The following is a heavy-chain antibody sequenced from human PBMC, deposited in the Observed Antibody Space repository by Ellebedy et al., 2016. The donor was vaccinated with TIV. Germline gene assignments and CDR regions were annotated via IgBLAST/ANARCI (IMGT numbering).Heavy chain of an antibody. D-gene: IGHD3-22*01. V-gene: IGHV3-23*01. CDR3: AKHQYENSGYMFHY. J-gene: IGHJ4*02. Sequence: GESLKISCAASGFTFSSYAMSWVRQAPGKGLEWVASISGSGGKKYYADSVKGRFTISIDNYKNSLHLQINSLRAEDPAIFYFAKHQYENSGYMFHYWGQGSLVTVSS. CDR1: GFTFSSYA. CDR2: ISGSGGKK.